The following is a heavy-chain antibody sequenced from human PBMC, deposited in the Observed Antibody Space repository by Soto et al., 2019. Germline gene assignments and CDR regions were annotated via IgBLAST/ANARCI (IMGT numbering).Heavy chain of an antibody. CDR1: GVSISDTSYY. Sequence: QLQLHESGPGLVKPSENLSLTCNVSGVSISDTSYYWGWISQPPGKGLEWIGTIYFNGNTFYNPSLKSRLTISVDTSTNKISLRLTAVTAADTAVYYCARQGSYWGQGTLVAVSS. CDR2: IYFNGNT. J-gene: IGHJ4*02. V-gene: IGHV4-39*01. CDR3: ARQGSY.